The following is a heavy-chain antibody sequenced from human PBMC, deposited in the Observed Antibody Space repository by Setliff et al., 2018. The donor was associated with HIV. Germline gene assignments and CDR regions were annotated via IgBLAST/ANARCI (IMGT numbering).Heavy chain of an antibody. Sequence: SETLSLTCTVSGDSVSNVGYYWGWIRQSPGKGLEWIGSIYYSGCTSYNPSLKSRVTISVHTSKNQFSLRLTSVTAADTAVYYCVRIWDIVGGPSDYWGLGNMVTVSS. V-gene: IGHV4-39*01. CDR2: IYYSGCT. J-gene: IGHJ4*02. CDR3: VRIWDIVGGPSDY. CDR1: GDSVSNVGYY. D-gene: IGHD1-26*01.